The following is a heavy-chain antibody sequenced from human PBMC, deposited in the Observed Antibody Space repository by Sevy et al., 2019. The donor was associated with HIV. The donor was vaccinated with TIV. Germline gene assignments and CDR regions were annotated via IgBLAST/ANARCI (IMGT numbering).Heavy chain of an antibody. J-gene: IGHJ6*02. CDR3: ARDRRYSSSPNYYYYYGMDV. D-gene: IGHD6-6*01. V-gene: IGHV4-31*03. CDR1: GGSISSGGYY. CDR2: IYYSGST. Sequence: SETLSLTCTVSGGSISSGGYYWSWIRQHPGKGLEWIGYIYYSGSTYYNPSLKSRVTISVDTSKNQSSLKLSSVTAADTAGYYCARDRRYSSSPNYYYYYGMDVWGQGTTVTISS.